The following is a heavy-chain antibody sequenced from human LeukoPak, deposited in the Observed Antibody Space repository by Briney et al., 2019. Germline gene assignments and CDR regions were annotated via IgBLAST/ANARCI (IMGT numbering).Heavy chain of an antibody. J-gene: IGHJ5*02. Sequence: GGSLRLSCAASGFTFSSYAMSWVRQAPGKGLEWVSAISGSGGSTYYADSVKGRFTISRNNAKNSLYLQMNSLRAEDTAVYYCARGGGYSGYDDTNWFDPWGQGTLVTVSS. CDR1: GFTFSSYA. V-gene: IGHV3-23*01. CDR2: ISGSGGST. CDR3: ARGGGYSGYDDTNWFDP. D-gene: IGHD5-12*01.